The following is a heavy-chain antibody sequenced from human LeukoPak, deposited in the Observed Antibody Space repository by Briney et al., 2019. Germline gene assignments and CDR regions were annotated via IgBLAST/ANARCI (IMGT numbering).Heavy chain of an antibody. D-gene: IGHD6-19*01. CDR1: GYTFTSYG. CDR3: ARGGSLAAAPHLYYFDY. Sequence: ASVKVSCKASGYTFTSYGISWVRQAPGQGLEWMGIINPVGGSTTYTQKFQGRVTTTRDTSTSTIYMDLSSLRSEDTAVYYCARGGSLAAAPHLYYFDYWGQGSLVTVSS. CDR2: INPVGGST. J-gene: IGHJ4*02. V-gene: IGHV1-46*01.